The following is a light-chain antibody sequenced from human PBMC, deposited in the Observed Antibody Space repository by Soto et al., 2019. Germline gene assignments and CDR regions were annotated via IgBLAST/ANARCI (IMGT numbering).Light chain of an antibody. Sequence: DIPMTQSPSSLYASVGDRGTITCRASQGIRNYLAWYQQIPGKVPKLLISAASTLQSGVPSRFSGSASGTDFTLTISSLQPEHVATYYCQKYTNVPTFGGGTKLEIK. V-gene: IGKV1-27*01. CDR2: AAS. CDR3: QKYTNVPT. CDR1: QGIRNY. J-gene: IGKJ4*01.